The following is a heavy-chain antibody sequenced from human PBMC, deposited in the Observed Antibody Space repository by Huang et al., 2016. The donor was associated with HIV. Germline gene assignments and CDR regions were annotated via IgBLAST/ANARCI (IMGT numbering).Heavy chain of an antibody. CDR3: ARTSNWKAEYFRY. D-gene: IGHD1-20*01. J-gene: IGHJ1*01. CDR1: GGAFIRYS. Sequence: QVQLVQSGAEVKKPGSSVKVSCKASGGAFIRYSFSWVRQAPGQGLEWMGGIIPICNTTNYAQTCQGRGTITADEAATTVYMDLSSLRFDDTAVYYCARTSNWKAEYFRYWGQGTLVTVSS. V-gene: IGHV1-69*13. CDR2: IIPICNTT.